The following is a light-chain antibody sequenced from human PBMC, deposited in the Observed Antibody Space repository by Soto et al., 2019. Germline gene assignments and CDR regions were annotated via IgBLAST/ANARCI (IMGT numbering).Light chain of an antibody. J-gene: IGKJ4*01. V-gene: IGKV1-33*01. CDR3: QQYDNLLLT. CDR1: QDINNY. Sequence: DIQMTQSPSSLSASVGDRVTITCQASQDINNYLNWYQQKPGKAPKLLIYDASNLETGVPSRFSGSGSGIDFTFTISSLQPEDIATYYCQQYDNLLLTFGGGTKVEIK. CDR2: DAS.